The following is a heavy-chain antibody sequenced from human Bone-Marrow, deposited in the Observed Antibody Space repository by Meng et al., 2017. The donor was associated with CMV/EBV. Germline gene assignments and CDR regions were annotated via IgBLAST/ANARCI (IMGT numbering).Heavy chain of an antibody. J-gene: IGHJ4*02. Sequence: CFPFSTSALTWVRQAPGKGLQWVSGISGSAATTYYAGSVKGRFTISRDNSKNSLYLQMNSLRVDDTAIYYCARGPPYCGGDCYSVDWGQGTVVTVSS. CDR1: CFPFSTSA. CDR2: ISGSAATT. V-gene: IGHV3-23*01. D-gene: IGHD2-21*02. CDR3: ARGPPYCGGDCYSVD.